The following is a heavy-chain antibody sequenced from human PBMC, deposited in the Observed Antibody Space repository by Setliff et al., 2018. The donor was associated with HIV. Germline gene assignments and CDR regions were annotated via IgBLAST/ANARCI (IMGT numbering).Heavy chain of an antibody. CDR2: ISAYNGNT. V-gene: IGHV1-18*01. CDR3: ARDQSDTAMPVGYYYYMDV. Sequence: QAPGQGLEWMGWISAYNGNTNYAQKLQGRVTMTTDTSTSTAYMELRSLRSDDTAVYYCARDQSDTAMPVGYYYYMDVWGKGTTVTVSS. J-gene: IGHJ6*03. D-gene: IGHD5-18*01.